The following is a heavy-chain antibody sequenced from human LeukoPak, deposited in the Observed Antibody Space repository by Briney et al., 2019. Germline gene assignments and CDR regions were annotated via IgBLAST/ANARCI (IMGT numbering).Heavy chain of an antibody. D-gene: IGHD3/OR15-3a*01. Sequence: GRSLTLSCAASGFTFSDYWITWVRQAPGKGLEWVANINEEGSQKYYVDPVKGRFTLSRDNAWNSLSLQMNSLRAEDTAVYYCVRESGFWTASGVGRPLDVWGKGTTVTVSS. V-gene: IGHV3-7*01. CDR1: GFTFSDYW. CDR2: INEEGSQK. J-gene: IGHJ6*04. CDR3: VRESGFWTASGVGRPLDV.